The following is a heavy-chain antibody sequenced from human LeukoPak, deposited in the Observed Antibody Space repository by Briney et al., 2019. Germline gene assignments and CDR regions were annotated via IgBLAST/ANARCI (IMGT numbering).Heavy chain of an antibody. V-gene: IGHV3-23*01. J-gene: IGHJ4*02. D-gene: IGHD3-22*01. Sequence: PGGSLRLSCAASGFTFSIYAMSWVRQAPGKGLEWVAAISGSGGSTYYADSVKGRFTISRDNSKNTLYLQMNSLRAEDTAVYYCAKFSYYDSSGYPIYFDYWGQGTLVTVSS. CDR2: ISGSGGST. CDR1: GFTFSIYA. CDR3: AKFSYYDSSGYPIYFDY.